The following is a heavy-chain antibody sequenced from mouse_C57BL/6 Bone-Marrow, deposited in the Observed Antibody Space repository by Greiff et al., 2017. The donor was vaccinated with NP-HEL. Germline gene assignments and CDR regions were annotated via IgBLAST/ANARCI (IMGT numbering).Heavy chain of an antibody. CDR3: ARNGDDDC. J-gene: IGHJ2*01. Sequence: VKLMESGAELMKPGASVKLSCKATGYTFTGYWIEWVKQRPGHGLEWIGEILPGSGSTNYTEKFTGKATFTADTSSNTAYMRLSSLTTEDATIYYCARNGDDDCGGQGTTRAVSS. D-gene: IGHD4-1*01. CDR1: GYTFTGYW. CDR2: ILPGSGST. V-gene: IGHV1-9*01.